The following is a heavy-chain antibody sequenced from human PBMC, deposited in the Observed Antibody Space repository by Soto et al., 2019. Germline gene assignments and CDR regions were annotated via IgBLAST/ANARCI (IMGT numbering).Heavy chain of an antibody. CDR2: IYYSGST. J-gene: IGHJ2*01. CDR3: ARAGWYFDL. CDR1: GGSIRSGDYY. Sequence: QVQLQESGPGLVKPSQTLSLTCIVSGGSIRSGDYYWSWIRQPPGKGLEWIGYIYYSGSTNYNRSLKSRLTISVDTSKNQFSLKLNSVTAADTPVYYCARAGWYFDLWGRGTLVTVSS. V-gene: IGHV4-30-4*01.